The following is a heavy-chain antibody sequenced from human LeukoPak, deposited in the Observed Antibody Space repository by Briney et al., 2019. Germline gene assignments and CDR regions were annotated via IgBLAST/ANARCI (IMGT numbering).Heavy chain of an antibody. D-gene: IGHD2-21*02. V-gene: IGHV4-59*01. CDR1: GGSISSYY. CDR3: AGGDPNWFDP. Sequence: SETLSFTCTVSGGSISSYYWSWIRQPPGKGLEWIGYIYYSGSTNYNPSLKSRVTISVDTSKNQFSLKLSSVTAADTAVYYCAGGDPNWFDPWGQGTLSPSPQ. J-gene: IGHJ5*02. CDR2: IYYSGST.